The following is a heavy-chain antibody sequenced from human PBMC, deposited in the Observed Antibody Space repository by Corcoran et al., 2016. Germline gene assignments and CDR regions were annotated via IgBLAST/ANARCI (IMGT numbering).Heavy chain of an antibody. CDR1: GYTFTSYD. J-gene: IGHJ6*02. V-gene: IGHV1-8*01. CDR3: ARSMGSYYVSSGYDYYYYGMDV. Sequence: QVQLVQSGAEVKKPGASVKVSCKASGYTFTSYDINWVRQATGQGLEWMGWMNPNSGNTGYAQKFQGRVTMTRNTSISTAYMELSSLRSEDTAVYYCARSMGSYYVSSGYDYYYYGMDVWGQGTTVTVSS. D-gene: IGHD3-22*01. CDR2: MNPNSGNT.